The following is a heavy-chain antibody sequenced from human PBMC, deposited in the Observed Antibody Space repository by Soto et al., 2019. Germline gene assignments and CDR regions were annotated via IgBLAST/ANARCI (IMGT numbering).Heavy chain of an antibody. CDR3: TRTISALPGDDY. Sequence: EVQLVESGGGLVQPGGSLRLSCAASGFTFNRYSMGWVRQAPGKGPEWLANIKQDGSERYYVDSVKGRFTISRDNVKNSVYLQMNSLRAEDTAVYYCTRTISALPGDDYWGQGTLVNVSS. D-gene: IGHD6-6*01. V-gene: IGHV3-7*01. CDR1: GFTFNRYS. CDR2: IKQDGSER. J-gene: IGHJ4*02.